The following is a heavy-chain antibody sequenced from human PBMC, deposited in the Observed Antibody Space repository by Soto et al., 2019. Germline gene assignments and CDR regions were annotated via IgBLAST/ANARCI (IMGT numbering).Heavy chain of an antibody. CDR2: IGPYEGVT. Sequence: QVQLVQSGAEVKKPGASVRVSCKASGYTFNDYGISWVRQAPGQGLEWMGWIGPYEGVTNHAQTFLGRVTMTVDTSTTTADMELRSLRSDDTALYYCARCYCSVGSCYTCWHFDLWGPGTLVTVTA. V-gene: IGHV1-18*01. D-gene: IGHD2-15*01. CDR3: ARCYCSVGSCYTCWHFDL. J-gene: IGHJ2*01. CDR1: GYTFNDYG.